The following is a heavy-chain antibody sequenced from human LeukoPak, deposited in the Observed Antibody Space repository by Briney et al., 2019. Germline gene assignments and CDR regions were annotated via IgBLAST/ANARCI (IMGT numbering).Heavy chain of an antibody. CDR1: NVSFGGYH. V-gene: IGHV4-34*01. Sequence: SETLSLTCAVYNVSFGGYHWNWIRRPPGKRLEWIGEITYGGATNYNPSLRSRVTMSVDTSQKQVSLKLTSLTAADTAIYYSVRGRYCSSASCYDWFDPWGPGTHVSVSS. CDR3: VRGRYCSSASCYDWFDP. J-gene: IGHJ5*02. D-gene: IGHD2-2*01. CDR2: ITYGGAT.